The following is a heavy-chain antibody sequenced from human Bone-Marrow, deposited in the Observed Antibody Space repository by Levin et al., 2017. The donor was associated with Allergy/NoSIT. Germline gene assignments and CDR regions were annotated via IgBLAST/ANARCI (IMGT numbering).Heavy chain of an antibody. CDR3: ATRMTFGGVIVFEGLDY. CDR1: GDTFTSYG. CDR2: ISGYNAKT. V-gene: IGHV1-18*04. J-gene: IGHJ4*02. D-gene: IGHD3-16*02. Sequence: WASVKVSCKETGDTFTSYGFTWVRQVPGQGLEWIGWISGYNAKTKIAQKFQDRVTMNTDRSTRTSYMELRSLRSDDTAVYFCATRMTFGGVIVFEGLDYWGQGTLLTGSS.